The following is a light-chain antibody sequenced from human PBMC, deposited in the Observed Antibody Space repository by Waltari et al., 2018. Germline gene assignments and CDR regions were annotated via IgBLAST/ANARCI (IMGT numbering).Light chain of an antibody. CDR3: QQYGDSPLYT. Sequence: ESVLTQSPGTLSLPPGARATLSCRASQSAASIYLAWYQQKPGQAPRLLIYGASHRATGIPDRFSGSGSGKDFTLTISRLEPEDFAVYYCQQYGDSPLYTFGRGTKLEIK. CDR2: GAS. J-gene: IGKJ2*01. V-gene: IGKV3-20*01. CDR1: QSAASIY.